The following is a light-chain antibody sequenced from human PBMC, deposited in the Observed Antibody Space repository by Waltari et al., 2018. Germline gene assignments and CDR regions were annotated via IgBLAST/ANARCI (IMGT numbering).Light chain of an antibody. CDR3: QKYESLPAT. Sequence: IVSTPSPGTLSLSGGRGAPPSCRASQSISKYLAWYQQKPGQAPRLLIFHASTRATGIPDRFSGSGSGTDFSLIISRLEPEDFAVYYCQKYESLPATFGQGTKVEIK. V-gene: IGKV3-20*01. CDR1: QSISKY. CDR2: HAS. J-gene: IGKJ1*01.